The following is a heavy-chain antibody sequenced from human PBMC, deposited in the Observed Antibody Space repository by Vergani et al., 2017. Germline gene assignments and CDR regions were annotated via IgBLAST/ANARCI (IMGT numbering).Heavy chain of an antibody. D-gene: IGHD4-17*01. CDR1: SFSVSSHY. V-gene: IGHV3-66*02. Sequence: EVDLVESGGGLVQPGGSLRLSCAASSFSVSSHYMTWVRQAPGKGLEWVSTINIGGRTSYADSVKGRLTLTRDDSKNTLHLQMNSLRPEATAVYYCARGMTTETTDLDGFDIWGQGTMVSVSS. CDR2: INIGGRT. J-gene: IGHJ3*02. CDR3: ARGMTTETTDLDGFDI.